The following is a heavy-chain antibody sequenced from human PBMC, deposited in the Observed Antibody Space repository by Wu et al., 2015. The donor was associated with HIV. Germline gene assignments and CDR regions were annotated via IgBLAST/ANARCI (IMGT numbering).Heavy chain of an antibody. J-gene: IGHJ4*02. CDR2: INPTNGDT. Sequence: QVQLVHSGAEVKKPGASVKVSCQTSGYTFSDYFLHWVRQAPGQGLEWMAWINPTNGDTNFAQTFQGRVTVTRDTSISTVYTELSSLKSDDTAVYFCARGVRRYSGSWYLGYWGQGTLVTVSS. CDR3: ARGVRRYSGSWYLGY. V-gene: IGHV1-2*02. CDR1: GYTFSDYF. D-gene: IGHD6-13*01.